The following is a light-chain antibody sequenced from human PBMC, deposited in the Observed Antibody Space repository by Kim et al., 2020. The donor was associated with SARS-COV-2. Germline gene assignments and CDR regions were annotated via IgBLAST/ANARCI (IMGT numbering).Light chain of an antibody. CDR3: RFNYGGARL. Sequence: PGGTVTRTWASSTGAVTSNYYPNWFQQKPGQAPRALIYSTSNKRTWTPARFSGSLLGGKAALTLSGVQPEDEADYYCRFNYGGARLFGGGTKLTVL. CDR2: STS. V-gene: IGLV7-43*01. CDR1: TGAVTSNYY. J-gene: IGLJ3*02.